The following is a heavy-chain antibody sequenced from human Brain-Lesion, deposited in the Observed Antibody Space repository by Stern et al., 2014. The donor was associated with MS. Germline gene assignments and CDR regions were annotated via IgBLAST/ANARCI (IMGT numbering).Heavy chain of an antibody. CDR1: GGSVSSTSYA. V-gene: IGHV4-39*01. Sequence: QVQLQESGPGLVKPSETLSLTCTVAGGSVSSTSYAWAWIRQPPGQGLEWIGTIYYTGNTYYSPSLKSRLTLSLATSKNQFSLQLRSGTAADTAVYYCAGEEDIRYCSGGSCTGNWFDPWGQGTLVTVSS. CDR3: AGEEDIRYCSGGSCTGNWFDP. CDR2: IYYTGNT. J-gene: IGHJ5*02. D-gene: IGHD2-15*01.